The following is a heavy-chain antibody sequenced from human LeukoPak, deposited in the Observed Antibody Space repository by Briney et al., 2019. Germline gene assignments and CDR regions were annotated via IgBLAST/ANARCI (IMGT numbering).Heavy chain of an antibody. CDR1: GFTFSSYA. CDR3: ARAAGGYSSRRFDY. Sequence: GGSLRLSCAASGFTFSSYAMHWVRQAPGKGLEWVAVISYDGSNKYYADSVKGRFTISRDNSKNTLYLQMNSLRAEDTAVYYCARAAGGYSSRRFDYWGQGTLVNVSS. CDR2: ISYDGSNK. V-gene: IGHV3-30-3*01. D-gene: IGHD5-12*01. J-gene: IGHJ4*02.